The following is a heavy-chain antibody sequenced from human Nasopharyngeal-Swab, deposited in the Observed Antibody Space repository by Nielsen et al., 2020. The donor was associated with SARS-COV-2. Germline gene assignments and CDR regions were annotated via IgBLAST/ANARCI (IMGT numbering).Heavy chain of an antibody. V-gene: IGHV3-23*01. D-gene: IGHD3-9*01. CDR1: GFTFSSYA. J-gene: IGHJ6*02. CDR2: ISGSGGST. CDR3: AKVLTGANIYYSLDV. Sequence: GGSLRLSCAASGFTFSSYAMSWVRQAPGKGLEWVSAISGSGGSTYYADSVKGRFTISRDNSKNTLSLQMNSLRAEDTAVYYCAKVLTGANIYYSLDVWGQGTTVTVSS.